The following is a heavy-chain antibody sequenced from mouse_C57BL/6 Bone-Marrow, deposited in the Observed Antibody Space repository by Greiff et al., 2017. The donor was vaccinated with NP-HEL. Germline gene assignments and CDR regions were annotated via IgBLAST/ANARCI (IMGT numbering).Heavy chain of an antibody. D-gene: IGHD1-1*01. CDR1: GFTFSSYG. Sequence: EVQVVESGGDLVKPGGSLKLSCAASGFTFSSYGMSWVRQTPDKRLEWVATISSGGSYTYYPDSVKGRFTISRDNAKNTLYLQMSSLKSEDTAMYYCARLVYYYGSRYYFDYWGQGTTLTVSS. CDR3: ARLVYYYGSRYYFDY. V-gene: IGHV5-6*01. J-gene: IGHJ2*01. CDR2: ISSGGSYT.